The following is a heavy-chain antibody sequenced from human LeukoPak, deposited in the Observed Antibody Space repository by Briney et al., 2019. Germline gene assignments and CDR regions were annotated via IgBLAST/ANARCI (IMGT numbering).Heavy chain of an antibody. CDR1: GFTVSSNY. Sequence: GSLRLSCAASGFTVSSNYMGWVRQAPGKGLEWIGRIYTSGSTNYNPSLKSRVTISVDTSKNQFSLQLNSVTAADTAMYYCARLSAEAYVDYWGQGTVVTVSS. D-gene: IGHD1-26*01. CDR2: IYTSGST. CDR3: ARLSAEAYVDY. V-gene: IGHV4-4*08. J-gene: IGHJ4*02.